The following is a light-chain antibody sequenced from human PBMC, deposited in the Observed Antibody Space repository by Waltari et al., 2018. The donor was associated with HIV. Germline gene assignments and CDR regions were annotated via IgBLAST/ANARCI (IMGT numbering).Light chain of an antibody. CDR1: HNISSY. CDR2: GAS. J-gene: IGKJ1*01. Sequence: DIKMTQSPSALSVSVGVTITITCRASHNISSYLAWYRQKPGKVPELLIYGASTLKRGVPSRFSGSGSGTDFTLTISSLQPEDFATYYCQQSNSAPRTFGKGTKVEI. CDR3: QQSNSAPRT. V-gene: IGKV1-27*01.